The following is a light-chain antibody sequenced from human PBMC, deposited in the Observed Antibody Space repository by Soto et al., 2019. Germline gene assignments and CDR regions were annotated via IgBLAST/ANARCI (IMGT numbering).Light chain of an antibody. CDR3: ISHTGSTTSYV. Sequence: QSVLTQPASVSGSPGQSVTISCTGTSSDVGAYNYVSWYQQHPGKAPKLMIYDVSNRPSGVSSRFSGSKSGNTASLSISGLQAEDEADYYCISHTGSTTSYVVGTGTKVTVL. CDR1: SSDVGAYNY. V-gene: IGLV2-14*01. CDR2: DVS. J-gene: IGLJ1*01.